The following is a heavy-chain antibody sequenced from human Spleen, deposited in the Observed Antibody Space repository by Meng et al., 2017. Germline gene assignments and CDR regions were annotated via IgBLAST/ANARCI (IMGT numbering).Heavy chain of an antibody. CDR3: ARANSAKYNSFDY. CDR1: GGSISSSNW. CDR2: IYHSGST. Sequence: QVQLERAARGRVAPSGPLPLTCAVSGGSISSSNWWSWVRQPPWKGLEWIGEIYHSGSTNYNPSLKSRVTISVDKSKNQFSLRLDSVTAADTAVYFCARANSAKYNSFDYWGQGTLVTVSS. D-gene: IGHD5-24*01. J-gene: IGHJ4*02. V-gene: IGHV4-4*02.